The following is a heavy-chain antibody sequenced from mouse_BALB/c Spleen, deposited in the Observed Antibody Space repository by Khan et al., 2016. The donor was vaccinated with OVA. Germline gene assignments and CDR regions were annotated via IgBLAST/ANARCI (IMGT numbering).Heavy chain of an antibody. CDR2: INPDSSTI. CDR3: ARPCMYDERAWFAY. J-gene: IGHJ3*01. CDR1: GFDFSRYW. Sequence: EVKLLESGGGLVQPGGSLKLSCAASGFDFSRYWMSWVRQAPGKGLEWIGEINPDSSTINYTPSLKDKFIISIDNANNTMYLKMNKVRAEDTALYYCARPCMYDERAWFAYWGQGTLVTVST. D-gene: IGHD2-14*01. V-gene: IGHV4-1*02.